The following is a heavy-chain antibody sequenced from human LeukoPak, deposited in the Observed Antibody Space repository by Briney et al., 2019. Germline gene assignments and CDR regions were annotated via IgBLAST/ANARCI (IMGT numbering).Heavy chain of an antibody. Sequence: GGSLRLSCGASGFTFSNYGMLWVRQAPGKGLEWVAFIRYDGNNKLYADSMKGRFTISRDNSKYALYLHINSLRAEDTAVYYCVKDNPLDYWGQGTLVIVSS. D-gene: IGHD1-14*01. CDR2: IRYDGNNK. J-gene: IGHJ4*02. V-gene: IGHV3-30*02. CDR3: VKDNPLDY. CDR1: GFTFSNYG.